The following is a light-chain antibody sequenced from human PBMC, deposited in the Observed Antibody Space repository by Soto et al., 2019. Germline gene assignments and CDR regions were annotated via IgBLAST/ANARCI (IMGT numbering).Light chain of an antibody. CDR1: QGMTSA. Sequence: AIQLTQSPSSLSASVGDRVTITCRASQGMTSALAWYQQKPGEAPKLLIYDASSLQSGVPSRFSGSGSGTDFTLTISSLQPEDFATYYCQQLNSFPLTFGGGTKVDIK. V-gene: IGKV1-13*02. CDR3: QQLNSFPLT. CDR2: DAS. J-gene: IGKJ4*01.